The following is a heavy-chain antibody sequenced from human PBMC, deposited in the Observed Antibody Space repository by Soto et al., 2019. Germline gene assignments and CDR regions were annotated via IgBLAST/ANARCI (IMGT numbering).Heavy chain of an antibody. CDR3: ARRRYHFYGLDI. D-gene: IGHD3-3*02. CDR1: GYSFTSYW. V-gene: IGHV5-51*01. J-gene: IGHJ6*02. Sequence: GAALKISCKGSGYSFTSYWIGWVRHMPGEGLEWLGTIHPTDSSTNYSPSFQGQVTMSVDKSINTAYLQWSGLKASDSAMSYCARRRYHFYGLDIWGQGTTVTVSS. CDR2: IHPTDSST.